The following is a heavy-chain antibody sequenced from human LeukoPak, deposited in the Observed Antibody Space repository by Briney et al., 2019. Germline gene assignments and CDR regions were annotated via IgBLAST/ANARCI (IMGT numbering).Heavy chain of an antibody. J-gene: IGHJ4*02. D-gene: IGHD3-10*01. Sequence: ASVKVSCKASGYTFTSYDINWVRQATGQGLECMAWMNPNSGNTGYAQKFQGRVTMTRNTSISTAYMELSSLRSEDTAVYYCARSSITMVRGVAGTPLGWWGQGTLVTVSS. CDR1: GYTFTSYD. V-gene: IGHV1-8*01. CDR2: MNPNSGNT. CDR3: ARSSITMVRGVAGTPLGW.